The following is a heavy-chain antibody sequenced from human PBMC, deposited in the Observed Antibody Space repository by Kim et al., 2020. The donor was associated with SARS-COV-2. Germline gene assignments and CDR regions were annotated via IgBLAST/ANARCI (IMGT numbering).Heavy chain of an antibody. V-gene: IGHV3-11*05. CDR3: AGAQGDSSGYYSLDY. Sequence: DHGKGRFTTTRDNAKNALYLQMNSLRAEDTAVYYCAGAQGDSSGYYSLDYWGQGTLVTVSS. D-gene: IGHD3-22*01. J-gene: IGHJ4*02.